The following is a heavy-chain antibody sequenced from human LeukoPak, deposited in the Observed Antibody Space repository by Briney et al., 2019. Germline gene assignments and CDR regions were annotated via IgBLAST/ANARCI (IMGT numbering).Heavy chain of an antibody. J-gene: IGHJ6*03. CDR1: GGSISSSHYY. CDR3: ARQISDYYYYYIDV. D-gene: IGHD3-10*01. CDR2: IYYSGTT. V-gene: IGHV4-39*01. Sequence: SETLSLTCTVSGGSISSSHYYWGWIRQTPGKGLEWIGTIYYSGTTYYNPSLESRATISEDTSKNQFSLTLRSVTAADTTVYHCARQISDYYYYYIDVWGKGTTVTVSS.